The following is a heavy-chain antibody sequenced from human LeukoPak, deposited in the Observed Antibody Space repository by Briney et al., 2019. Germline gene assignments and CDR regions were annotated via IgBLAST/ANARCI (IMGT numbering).Heavy chain of an antibody. V-gene: IGHV3-48*01. CDR3: ARFAAGGSYYYMDV. J-gene: IGHJ6*03. D-gene: IGHD6-25*01. CDR2: IATSSSTV. Sequence: GGSLRLSCAASGFTFSTYTMNWVRQPPGKGLEWVSNIATSSSTVYYADSVKGRFTISRDNAKNSLYLQMNSLRADDTAVYYCARFAAGGSYYYMDVWGKGTTVTVSS. CDR1: GFTFSTYT.